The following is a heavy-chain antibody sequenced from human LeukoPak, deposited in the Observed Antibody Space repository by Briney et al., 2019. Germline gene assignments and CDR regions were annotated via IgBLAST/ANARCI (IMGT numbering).Heavy chain of an antibody. CDR2: INPNSGGT. Sequence: ASVKVSCKASGYTFTGYYMHWVRQAPGQGLEWMGWINPNSGGTNYAQKFQGRVTMTRDTSISTAYMELSRLRSDDTAVYYCARTPLAFKYYMDVWGKGTTVTISS. CDR3: ARTPLAFKYYMDV. CDR1: GYTFTGYY. V-gene: IGHV1-2*02. J-gene: IGHJ6*03.